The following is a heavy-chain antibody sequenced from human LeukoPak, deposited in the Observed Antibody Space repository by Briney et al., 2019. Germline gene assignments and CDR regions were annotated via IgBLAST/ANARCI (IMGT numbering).Heavy chain of an antibody. V-gene: IGHV4-39*01. CDR2: IYYSGST. J-gene: IGHJ4*02. CDR3: ASKTYSIDEGFDY. CDR1: GGSISSSFYY. D-gene: IGHD4-11*01. Sequence: SETLSLTCTVSGGSISSSFYYWGWIRQPPGKGLGWIGTIYYSGSTYYNPSLKSRVTISVDTSKNQFSLKLSSVTAADTAVYYCASKTYSIDEGFDYWGQGTLVTVSS.